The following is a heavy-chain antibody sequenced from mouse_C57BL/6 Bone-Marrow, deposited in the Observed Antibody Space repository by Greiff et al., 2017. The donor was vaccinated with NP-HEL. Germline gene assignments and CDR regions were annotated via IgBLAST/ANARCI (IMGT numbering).Heavy chain of an antibody. CDR3: VCSPSSWGGFAY. J-gene: IGHJ3*01. D-gene: IGHD4-1*01. CDR2: IRSTSNNSAT. V-gene: IGHV10-1*01. CDR1: GFSFNTYA. Sequence: EVQGVESGGGLVQPKGSLKLSCAASGFSFNTYAMNWVRQAPGKGLEWVARIRSTSNNSATYYADSVKDRFTISRDDSESMLYLQMNNLKTEETAMDYCVCSPSSWGGFAYWGQGTLVTVSA.